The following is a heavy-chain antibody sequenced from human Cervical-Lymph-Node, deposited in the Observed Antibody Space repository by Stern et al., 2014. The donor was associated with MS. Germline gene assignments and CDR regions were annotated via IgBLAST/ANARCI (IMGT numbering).Heavy chain of an antibody. CDR3: AATMVRGVLPDY. CDR1: GFTFTSSA. J-gene: IGHJ4*02. Sequence: VQLVQSGPEVKKPGTSVKVSCKASGFTFTSSALQWGRQARGQRLEWIGWIVVGSGNTNYAQKFQERVTITRDMSTSTAYMELSSLRSEDTAVYYCAATMVRGVLPDYWGQGTLVTVSS. D-gene: IGHD3-10*01. V-gene: IGHV1-58*01. CDR2: IVVGSGNT.